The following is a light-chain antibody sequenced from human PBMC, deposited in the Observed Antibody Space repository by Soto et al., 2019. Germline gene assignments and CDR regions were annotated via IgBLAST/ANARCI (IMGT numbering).Light chain of an antibody. CDR1: SSDVGGYNY. J-gene: IGLJ2*01. CDR3: SSYTTGSTLVV. Sequence: QSVLTQPASVSGSPGQSITISCTGTSSDVGGYNYVSWYQQHPDKAPKLMIYEVSNRPSGVSNRFFGSKSGNTASLTISGLQAEDEADYYCSSYTTGSTLVVFGGGIKLTVL. CDR2: EVS. V-gene: IGLV2-14*01.